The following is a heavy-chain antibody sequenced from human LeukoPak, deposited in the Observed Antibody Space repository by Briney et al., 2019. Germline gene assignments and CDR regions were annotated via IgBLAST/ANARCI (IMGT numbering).Heavy chain of an antibody. CDR2: MFTGGST. CDR1: GGSVNSYY. Sequence: SETLSLTCTVSGGSVNSYYWSWIRQPAGKGLEWIGRMFTGGSTNHNPSLKSRVTMSVDTSKNQFSLKLSSVTAADTAIYYCARDRSMDGSQYRWYFDLWGRGTLVTVSS. D-gene: IGHD1-26*01. J-gene: IGHJ2*01. V-gene: IGHV4-4*07. CDR3: ARDRSMDGSQYRWYFDL.